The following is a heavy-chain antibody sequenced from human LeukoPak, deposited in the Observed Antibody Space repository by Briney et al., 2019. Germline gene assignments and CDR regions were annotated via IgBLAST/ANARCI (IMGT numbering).Heavy chain of an antibody. CDR3: TREARAGNWFDP. CDR1: GYTFNNYY. CDR2: INPDSGDT. J-gene: IGHJ5*02. V-gene: IGHV1-2*02. Sequence: ASVKVSCKASGYTFNNYYIHWVRQAPGQGLEWMGWINPDSGDTKYQGRVTMTRDTSINTLYMELSRLTYDDTAIFYRTREARAGNWFDPWGQGTLITVSS. D-gene: IGHD5-12*01.